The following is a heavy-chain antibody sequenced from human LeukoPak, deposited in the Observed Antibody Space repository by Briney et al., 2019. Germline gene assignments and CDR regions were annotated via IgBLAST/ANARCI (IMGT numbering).Heavy chain of an antibody. V-gene: IGHV1-46*01. Sequence: ASVTVSFTTSGYTFTIYYIHWVRQAPGQGLGWMGIINPSSGATNYAQKFQGRVTMTRDTSTSTVYMELSSQRSEHTAVYYCARATNFYYYYGMDVWGQGTTVTVSS. CDR2: INPSSGAT. CDR1: GYTFTIYY. CDR3: ARATNFYYYYGMDV. D-gene: IGHD1-26*01. J-gene: IGHJ6*02.